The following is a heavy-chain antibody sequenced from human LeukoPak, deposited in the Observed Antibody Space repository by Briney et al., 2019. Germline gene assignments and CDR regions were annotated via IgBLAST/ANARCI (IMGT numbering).Heavy chain of an antibody. D-gene: IGHD6-13*01. CDR2: IYHSGST. Sequence: PSETLSLTCTVSGGSISSYYWGWIRQPPGKGLEWIGSIYHSGSTYYNPSLKSRVTISVDTSKNQFSLKLSSVTAADTAVYYCARSSGSGWYWVFDYWGQGTLVTVSS. CDR1: GGSISSYY. V-gene: IGHV4-38-2*02. J-gene: IGHJ4*02. CDR3: ARSSGSGWYWVFDY.